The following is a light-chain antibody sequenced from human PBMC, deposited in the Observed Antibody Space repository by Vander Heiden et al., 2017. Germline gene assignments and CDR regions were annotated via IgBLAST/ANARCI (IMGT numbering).Light chain of an antibody. CDR3: CSYAGSTTWV. J-gene: IGLJ1*01. Sequence: QPALTQPASVSGSPGQSITISCTGSSSDVGGYNLVSWYQQNPGTAPKLIIYEVNKRPSGVSSRFSGSRSDNTASLTISGLQAEDEADYYCCSYAGSTTWVFGFGTQVT. CDR1: SSDVGGYNL. V-gene: IGLV2-23*02. CDR2: EVN.